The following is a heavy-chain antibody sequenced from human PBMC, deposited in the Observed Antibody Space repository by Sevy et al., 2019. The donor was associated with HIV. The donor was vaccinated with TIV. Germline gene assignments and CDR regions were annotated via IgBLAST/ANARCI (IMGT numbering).Heavy chain of an antibody. CDR3: AREGGYTSAWSPGNY. J-gene: IGHJ4*02. V-gene: IGHV3-30*03. CDR1: GFPFSNYW. D-gene: IGHD6-19*01. CDR2: ISYDGIIK. Sequence: GGSLRLSCAVSGFPFSNYWMSWVRQAPGKGLEWVALISYDGIIKYYADSVKGRLTISRDNSKNTLSLQMNSLRIEDTAVYYCAREGGYTSAWSPGNYWGQGTLVTVSS.